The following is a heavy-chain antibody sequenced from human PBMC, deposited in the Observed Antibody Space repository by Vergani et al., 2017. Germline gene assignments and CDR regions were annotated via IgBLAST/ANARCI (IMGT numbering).Heavy chain of an antibody. V-gene: IGHV3-33*08. J-gene: IGHJ4*02. CDR2: IWYDGSNK. CDR3: ARGYYDSSGYYXFDY. D-gene: IGHD3-22*01. Sequence: VQLVESGGGLVQPGGSLRLSCAASGFTFSSYEMNWVRQAPGKGLEWVAVIWYDGSNKYYADSVKGRFTISRDNSKNTLYLQMNSLRAEDTAVYYCARGYYDSSGYYXFDYWGQGTLVTVSS. CDR1: GFTFSSYE.